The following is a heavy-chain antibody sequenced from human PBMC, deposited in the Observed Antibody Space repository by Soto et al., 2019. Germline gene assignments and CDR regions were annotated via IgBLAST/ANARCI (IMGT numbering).Heavy chain of an antibody. CDR3: ARDRVASGYPEYFQP. J-gene: IGHJ1*01. CDR1: GFTVSSNY. Sequence: EVQLVESGGGLIQPGGSLRLSCAASGFTVSSNYMSWVRQAPGKGLEWVSVIYSGGSTYYADSVKGRFTISRDNSKNTLYLQMNSLRSEYTAVYYCARDRVASGYPEYFQPWGQGTLVTVSS. V-gene: IGHV3-53*01. CDR2: IYSGGST. D-gene: IGHD3-22*01.